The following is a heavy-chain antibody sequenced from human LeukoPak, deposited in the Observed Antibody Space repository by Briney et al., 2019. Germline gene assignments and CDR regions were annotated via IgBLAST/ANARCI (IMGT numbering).Heavy chain of an antibody. J-gene: IGHJ4*02. D-gene: IGHD3-3*01. CDR1: GYTFTSYY. V-gene: IGHV1-46*03. CDR2: INPSGGST. Sequence: ASVKVSXKASGYTFTSYYMHWVRQAPGQGLEWMGIINPSGGSTSYAQKFQGRVTMTRDTSTSTVYMELSSLRSEDTAVYYCARGDYAFWSGYLHYFDYWGQGTLVTVSS. CDR3: ARGDYAFWSGYLHYFDY.